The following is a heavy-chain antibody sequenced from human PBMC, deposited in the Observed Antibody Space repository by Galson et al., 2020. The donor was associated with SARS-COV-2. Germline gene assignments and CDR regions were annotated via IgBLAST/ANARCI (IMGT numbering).Heavy chain of an antibody. V-gene: IGHV4-59*01. J-gene: IGHJ4*02. CDR3: ARLPVVRGVDS. Sequence: ASETLSLTCTVSGGPTNTYSWSWTRQPPGKGLEWIGYLYYGGKTNYNPSLKSRVTISVDTSKSQFSLTLSSVTAADTAVYYCARLPVVRGVDSWGQGILVTVSS. CDR2: LYYGGKT. CDR1: GGPTNTYS. D-gene: IGHD3-10*01.